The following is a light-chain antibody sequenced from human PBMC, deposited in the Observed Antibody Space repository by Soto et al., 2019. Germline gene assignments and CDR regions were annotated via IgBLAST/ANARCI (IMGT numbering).Light chain of an antibody. J-gene: IGKJ4*01. Sequence: IVMTQSPDSLSGSLGERATINCKSSQSVLSSSNNKNYLAWYQQKPGHPPKLVIYWASTRGSGVPDRFSGSGSGTDFTLTISSLQAEDGAVYYCQHYYSSPLTFGGGTKVEIK. V-gene: IGKV4-1*01. CDR1: QSVLSSSNNKNY. CDR2: WAS. CDR3: QHYYSSPLT.